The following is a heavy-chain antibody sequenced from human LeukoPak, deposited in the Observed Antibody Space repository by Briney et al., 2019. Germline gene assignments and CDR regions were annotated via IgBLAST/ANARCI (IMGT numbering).Heavy chain of an antibody. CDR1: GFTFSSYA. J-gene: IGHJ5*02. CDR3: AKGRIAAASTNWFDP. V-gene: IGHV3-23*01. CDR2: VSGSGTAT. D-gene: IGHD6-13*01. Sequence: GSLRLSCATSGFTFSSYAMNWVRQAPGKGLEWVSVVSGSGTATYYADSVKGRFTISRDNSKNTLYLQMNSLRSEDTAVYYCAKGRIAAASTNWFDPWGQGTLVTVSS.